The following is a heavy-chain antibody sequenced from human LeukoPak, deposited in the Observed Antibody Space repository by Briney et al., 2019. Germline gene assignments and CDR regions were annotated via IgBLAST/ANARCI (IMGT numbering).Heavy chain of an antibody. CDR1: GFTFDDYG. CDR3: ARTAVYCSSTSCYHYFDY. D-gene: IGHD2-2*01. CDR2: INWNGGST. J-gene: IGHJ4*02. V-gene: IGHV3-20*04. Sequence: GGSLRLSCAASGFTFDDYGMSWVRQAPGKGLEWVSGINWNGGSTGYADSVKGRFTISRDNAKNSLYLQMNSLRAEDTALYYCARTAVYCSSTSCYHYFDYWGQGTLVTVS.